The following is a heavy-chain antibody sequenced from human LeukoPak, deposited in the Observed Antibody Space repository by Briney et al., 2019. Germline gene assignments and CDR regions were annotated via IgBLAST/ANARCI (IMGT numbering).Heavy chain of an antibody. CDR2: ISSSSSTI. CDR1: GFTFSSYS. V-gene: IGHV3-48*01. Sequence: GGSLRLSCAASGFTFSSYSMNWVRQAPGKGLEWVSYISSSSSTIYYADSVKGRFTISRDNAKNSLYLQMNSLRAEDTAVYYCAGVPRQRFLEWFYYYYGMDVWGQGTTVTVSS. CDR3: AGVPRQRFLEWFYYYYGMDV. J-gene: IGHJ6*02. D-gene: IGHD3-3*01.